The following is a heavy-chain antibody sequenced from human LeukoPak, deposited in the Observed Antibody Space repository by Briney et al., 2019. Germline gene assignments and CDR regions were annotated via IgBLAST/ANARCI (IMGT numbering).Heavy chain of an antibody. CDR1: GFSLSTSGMC. Sequence: ESGPTLVNPTQTLTLTCTFSGFSLSTSGMCVSWIRQPPGKALGWLARIDWDDDKYYSTSLKTRLTISKDTSKNQVVLTMTNMDPVDTATYYCARSSRFLEWLLLDYWGQGTLVTVSS. CDR3: ARSSRFLEWLLLDY. J-gene: IGHJ4*02. D-gene: IGHD3-3*01. V-gene: IGHV2-70*11. CDR2: IDWDDDK.